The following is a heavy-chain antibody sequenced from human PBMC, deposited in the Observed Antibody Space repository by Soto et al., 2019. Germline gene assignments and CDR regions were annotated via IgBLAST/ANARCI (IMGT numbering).Heavy chain of an antibody. Sequence: SLRLSCAASGFTFSNYWMHWVRQAPGKGLVWVSRINSDGSSASYADSVKGRFTISRDNAKNTLYLQMNSLRAEDTAVYYCARDTLELLYYFDYWGQGTLVTAPQ. V-gene: IGHV3-74*01. CDR1: GFTFSNYW. J-gene: IGHJ4*02. CDR2: INSDGSSA. D-gene: IGHD1-7*01. CDR3: ARDTLELLYYFDY.